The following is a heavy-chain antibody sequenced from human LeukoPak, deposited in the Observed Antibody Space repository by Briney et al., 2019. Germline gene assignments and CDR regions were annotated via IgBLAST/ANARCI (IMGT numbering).Heavy chain of an antibody. J-gene: IGHJ4*02. D-gene: IGHD1-7*01. Sequence: GGSLRLSCAASGFTFSSYSMNWVRQTPGKGLEWVSSISSSSSYIYYADSVKGRFTISRDNAKNSLYLQMNSLRAEDTAVYYCARDRGITGTTQSDYWGQGTLVTVSS. CDR1: GFTFSSYS. CDR3: ARDRGITGTTQSDY. V-gene: IGHV3-21*01. CDR2: ISSSSSYI.